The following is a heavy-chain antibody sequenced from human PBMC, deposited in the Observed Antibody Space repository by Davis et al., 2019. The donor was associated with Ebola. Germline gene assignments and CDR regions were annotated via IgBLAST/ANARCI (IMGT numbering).Heavy chain of an antibody. J-gene: IGHJ6*02. Sequence: ASVKVSCKASGYTFTSYAMHWVRQAPGQGLEWMGWISAYNGNTNYAQKFQGRVTMTTDTSTSTAYMELRSLRSEDTAVYYCASGIVATIQYYYYGMDVWGQGTTVTVSS. CDR1: GYTFTSYA. V-gene: IGHV1-18*01. CDR3: ASGIVATIQYYYYGMDV. D-gene: IGHD5-12*01. CDR2: ISAYNGNT.